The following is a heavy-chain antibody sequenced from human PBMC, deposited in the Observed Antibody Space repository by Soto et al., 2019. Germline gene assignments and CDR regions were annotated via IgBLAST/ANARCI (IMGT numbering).Heavy chain of an antibody. V-gene: IGHV3-30*18. CDR1: GFTFSSDG. Sequence: QVPLVESGGGVVQPGRSLRLSCAASGFTFSSDGMHWVRQAPGKGLEWVAVISYDGSNKYYADSVKGRFTISRDKSKNALYLQMNSLRAEDTAVYYCAKDRRGITIFGVFMPNWFDPWGKGTMVTVSS. D-gene: IGHD3-3*01. CDR2: ISYDGSNK. CDR3: AKDRRGITIFGVFMPNWFDP. J-gene: IGHJ5*02.